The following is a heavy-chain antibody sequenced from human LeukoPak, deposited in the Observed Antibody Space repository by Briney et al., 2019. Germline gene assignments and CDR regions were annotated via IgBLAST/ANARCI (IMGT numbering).Heavy chain of an antibody. CDR1: GASINSGGFF. CDR2: IYYSGYT. J-gene: IGHJ3*02. Sequence: PSETLSLTCTVSGASINSGGFFWSWIRQHPGKSLEWIGHIYYSGYTYYNPSLTSRLAISLDTSKTQFSLRLSSVTAADTALYYCARVLGVTTGHTFDIWGQGIMVTVSS. V-gene: IGHV4-31*03. D-gene: IGHD4-11*01. CDR3: ARVLGVTTGHTFDI.